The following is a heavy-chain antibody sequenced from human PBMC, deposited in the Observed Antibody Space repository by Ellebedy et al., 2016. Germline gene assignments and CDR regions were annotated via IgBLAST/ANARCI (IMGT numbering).Heavy chain of an antibody. CDR2: ISGSGGST. D-gene: IGHD6-19*01. CDR1: GFTFSSYT. J-gene: IGHJ6*02. Sequence: GGSLRLSCAASGFTFSSYTMSWVRQAPGKGLEWVSVISGSGGSTYYADSVKGRFTVSRDNSRNTLYLQMNSLRAEDTAVYYCAKDKEWLVSALPTYYGMDVWGQGTTFTVSS. V-gene: IGHV3-23*01. CDR3: AKDKEWLVSALPTYYGMDV.